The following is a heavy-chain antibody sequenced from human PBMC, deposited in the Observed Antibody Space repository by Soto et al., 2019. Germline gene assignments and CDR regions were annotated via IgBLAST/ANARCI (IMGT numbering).Heavy chain of an antibody. D-gene: IGHD2-2*01. V-gene: IGHV4-4*07. Sequence: NPSETLSLTCTVSGGSISSYYWSWIRQPAGKGLEWIGRIYTSGSTNYNPSLESRVTMSVDTSKNQFSLKLSSVTAADTAVYYCARGVGYCSSTSCSRGYYYGMDVWGQGTTVTVSS. CDR1: GGSISSYY. CDR2: IYTSGST. CDR3: ARGVGYCSSTSCSRGYYYGMDV. J-gene: IGHJ6*02.